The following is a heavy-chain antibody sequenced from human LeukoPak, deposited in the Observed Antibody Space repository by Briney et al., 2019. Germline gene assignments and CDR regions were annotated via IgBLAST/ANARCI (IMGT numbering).Heavy chain of an antibody. CDR1: GFTFSSYW. D-gene: IGHD2-2*01. Sequence: GGSLRLSCAASGFTFSSYWMYWVRHAPGGGLGWVSRTNPDGSSTNYADSVKGRFTISRDNAKNTLYLQMNSLRAEDTAVYYCAREDVVVIPAAIRAFDIWGQGTMVTVSS. CDR3: AREDVVVIPAAIRAFDI. CDR2: TNPDGSST. J-gene: IGHJ3*02. V-gene: IGHV3-74*01.